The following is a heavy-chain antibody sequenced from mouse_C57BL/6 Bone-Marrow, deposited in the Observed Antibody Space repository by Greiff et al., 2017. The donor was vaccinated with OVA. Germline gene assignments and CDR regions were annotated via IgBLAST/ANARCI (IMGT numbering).Heavy chain of an antibody. D-gene: IGHD1-1*01. CDR1: GYTFTSYG. Sequence: VQLQQSGAELARPGASVKLSCKASGYTFTSYGISWVKQRTGQGLEWIGEIYPRSGNTYYNEKFKGKATLTADKSSSTAYMELRRLTSEDSAVYFCARRITTVISPWYFDVWGTGTTVTVSS. J-gene: IGHJ1*03. CDR2: IYPRSGNT. V-gene: IGHV1-81*01. CDR3: ARRITTVISPWYFDV.